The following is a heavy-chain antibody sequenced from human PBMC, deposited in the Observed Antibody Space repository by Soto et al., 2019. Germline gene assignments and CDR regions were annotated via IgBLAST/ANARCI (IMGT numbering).Heavy chain of an antibody. D-gene: IGHD2-2*01. CDR1: GGFISNYY. J-gene: IGHJ5*02. CDR3: ARRECSATSCYQTTWFDP. V-gene: IGHV4-59*01. CDR2: IYDSGST. Sequence: SETLSLTCTVSGGFISNYYWTWIRPPPGKGLEWIGYIYDSGSTNYNPSLKSRVTISVDLSKNQFSLKLTSVTAPDTAVYYCARRECSATSCYQTTWFDPWGQGTLLTVSS.